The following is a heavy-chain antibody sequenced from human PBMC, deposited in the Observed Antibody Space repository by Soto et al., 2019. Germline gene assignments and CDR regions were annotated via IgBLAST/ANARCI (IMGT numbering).Heavy chain of an antibody. Sequence: EVQLVESGGGLVQPGGSLRLSCAVSGLTFSNYWMNWVRQAPGKGLVWVSRINSDGSSTDYADSVKGRFTISRDNARNTLYLEMHSLRDEDTALYYCGRGGRIVAAASVDWGQGTLVTVSS. D-gene: IGHD6-25*01. CDR2: INSDGSST. V-gene: IGHV3-74*01. CDR1: GLTFSNYW. CDR3: GRGGRIVAAASVD. J-gene: IGHJ4*02.